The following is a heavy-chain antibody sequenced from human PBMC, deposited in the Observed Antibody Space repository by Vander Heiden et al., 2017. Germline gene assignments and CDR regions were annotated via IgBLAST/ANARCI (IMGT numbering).Heavy chain of an antibody. D-gene: IGHD3-9*01. CDR1: GYTFTGYP. CDR3: ARDLGPYYDILTGYSQPPHAFDI. Sequence: QVQLVQSGAEVKKHGDSVKVSCRATGYTFTGYPMHWVLQAPGQGLEWMGWINPNSGGTNYAQKFQGRVTMTRDTSISTAYMELSRLRSDDTAVYYCARDLGPYYDILTGYSQPPHAFDIWGQGTMVTVSS. J-gene: IGHJ3*02. CDR2: INPNSGGT. V-gene: IGHV1-2*02.